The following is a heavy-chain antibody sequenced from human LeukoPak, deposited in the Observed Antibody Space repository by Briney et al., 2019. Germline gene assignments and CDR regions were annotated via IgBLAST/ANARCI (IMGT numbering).Heavy chain of an antibody. V-gene: IGHV3-11*01. CDR2: IGTDGSSE. CDR1: RFIFSNYY. D-gene: IGHD5-12*01. CDR3: ARAGTYSGYKVFDT. Sequence: PGGSLRLSCAASRFIFSNYYMSWIRQTPGKGLEWIANIGTDGSSENYADSAEGRFTISRDNARNSLFLQMSSLRVEDTAVYFCARAGTYSGYKVFDTWGQGTLVTVAS. J-gene: IGHJ5*02.